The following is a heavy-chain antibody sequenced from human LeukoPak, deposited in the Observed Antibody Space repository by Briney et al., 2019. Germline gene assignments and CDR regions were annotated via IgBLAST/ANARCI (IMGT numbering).Heavy chain of an antibody. D-gene: IGHD6-13*01. V-gene: IGHV3-21*06. J-gene: IGHJ4*02. CDR3: ARVAEAAAFDS. Sequence: GGSLRPSCAASGFTFSTYSMNWVRQAPGKGLEWVSSISSNSRYIYYADSMRGRFTISRDNAKNSLYLQMNSLKPEDTAVYYCARVAEAAAFDSWGQGTLVTVSS. CDR1: GFTFSTYS. CDR2: ISSNSRYI.